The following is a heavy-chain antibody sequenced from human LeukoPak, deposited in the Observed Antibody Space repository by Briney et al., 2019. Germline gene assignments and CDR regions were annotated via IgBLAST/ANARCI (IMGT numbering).Heavy chain of an antibody. Sequence: VASVKVSCKASGYTFTSYGISWVRQAPGQGLEWMGWISAYNGNTNYAQKLQGRVTMTTDTSTSTAYMELSSLRSEDTAVYYCARDLIVVVPAAQGAFDIWGQGTMVTVSS. V-gene: IGHV1-18*01. CDR3: ARDLIVVVPAAQGAFDI. CDR2: ISAYNGNT. CDR1: GYTFTSYG. D-gene: IGHD2-2*01. J-gene: IGHJ3*02.